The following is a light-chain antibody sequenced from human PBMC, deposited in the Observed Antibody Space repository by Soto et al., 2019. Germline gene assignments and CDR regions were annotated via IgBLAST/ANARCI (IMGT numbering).Light chain of an antibody. J-gene: IGKJ1*01. Sequence: EIVLTQSPGTLSLSPGERATLSRRASQSVSSSYLAWYQQKPGQAPRLLIYGTSSRATGIPDRFSGSGSGTDFTLTISRLEPEDFAVYYCQQFGSSPTFCQGTQGEIK. V-gene: IGKV3-20*01. CDR2: GTS. CDR3: QQFGSSPT. CDR1: QSVSSSY.